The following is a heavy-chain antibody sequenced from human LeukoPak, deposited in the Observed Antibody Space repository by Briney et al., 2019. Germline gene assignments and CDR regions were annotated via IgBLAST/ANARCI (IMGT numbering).Heavy chain of an antibody. CDR3: ARDHGLRWMTTVVTPFDY. V-gene: IGHV4-34*01. D-gene: IGHD4-17*01. Sequence: SETLSLTCAVYGGSFSGYYWSWIRQPPGKGLEWIGEINHSGSTNYNPSLKSRVTISVDTSKNQFSLKLSSVTAADTAVYYCARDHGLRWMTTVVTPFDYWGQGTLVTVSS. CDR1: GGSFSGYY. J-gene: IGHJ4*02. CDR2: INHSGST.